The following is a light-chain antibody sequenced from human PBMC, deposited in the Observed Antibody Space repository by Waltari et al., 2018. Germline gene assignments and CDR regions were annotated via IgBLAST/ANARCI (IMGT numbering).Light chain of an antibody. CDR1: SSDVGTYNF. CDR3: SSYTSSTTVV. V-gene: IGLV2-14*03. Sequence: SALTQPASVSGSPGQSITIPCTGTSSDVGTYNFVSWYQQHPGKAPKLMIYDVSNRPSGVSNRFSASKSGNTASLTISGLQTEDEADYYCSSYTSSTTVVFGGGTKLTVL. CDR2: DVS. J-gene: IGLJ2*01.